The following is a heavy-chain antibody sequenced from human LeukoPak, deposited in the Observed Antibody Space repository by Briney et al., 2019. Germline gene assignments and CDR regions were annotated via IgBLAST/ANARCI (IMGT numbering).Heavy chain of an antibody. CDR1: GFTFSSYG. V-gene: IGHV3-30*18. D-gene: IGHD3-10*01. Sequence: GGSLRLSCVASGFTFSSYGMHWVRQAPGKGLEWVALISYDGINKYYADSVKGRFTISRDNPKNTLYLQMNSLRAEDTAVYYCAKSVTYYYGSGTYYNVPIDYWGQGTLVTVSS. J-gene: IGHJ4*02. CDR2: ISYDGINK. CDR3: AKSVTYYYGSGTYYNVPIDY.